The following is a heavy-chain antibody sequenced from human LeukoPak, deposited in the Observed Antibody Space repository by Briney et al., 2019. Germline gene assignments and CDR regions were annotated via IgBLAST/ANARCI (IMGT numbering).Heavy chain of an antibody. J-gene: IGHJ6*03. Sequence: SETLSLTCTVSGGSVSSSSYYWGWIRQPPGKGLEWIGSIYYSGSTYYNPSLKSRVTISVDTSKNQFSLKLSSVTAADTAVYYCARSGDDFWSGYSSYYYYMDVWGKGTTVTVSS. CDR1: GGSVSSSSYY. CDR3: ARSGDDFWSGYSSYYYYMDV. V-gene: IGHV4-39*07. CDR2: IYYSGST. D-gene: IGHD3-3*01.